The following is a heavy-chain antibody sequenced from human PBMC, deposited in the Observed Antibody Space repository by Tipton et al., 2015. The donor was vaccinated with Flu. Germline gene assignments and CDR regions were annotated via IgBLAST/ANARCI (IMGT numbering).Heavy chain of an antibody. CDR2: ISYDGSDK. CDR1: GFTFGSYG. J-gene: IGHJ4*02. D-gene: IGHD3-22*01. Sequence: RSLRLSCTASGFTFGSYGMHWVRQAPGKGLEWVAFISYDGSDKSYADSVEGRFTISRDNSKNTLHLQMNSLRAEDTAVFYCARTYSSYFFDYWGQGTLVTVSS. CDR3: ARTYSSYFFDY. V-gene: IGHV3-30*03.